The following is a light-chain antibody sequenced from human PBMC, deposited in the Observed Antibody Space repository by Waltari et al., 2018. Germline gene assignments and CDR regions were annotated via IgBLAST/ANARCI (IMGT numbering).Light chain of an antibody. CDR3: TFYTTSSTLV. J-gene: IGLJ2*01. CDR1: GSEFTASNL. Sequence: QSALTQPASMSGSPGQSITISCTGAGSEFTASNLISWYQHHPRKAPKLLLYDVSQRPSGVSSRFSGSKSGNTASMTISGLHSEDEAFYYCTFYTTSSTLVFGGGTNLTVL. CDR2: DVS. V-gene: IGLV2-14*01.